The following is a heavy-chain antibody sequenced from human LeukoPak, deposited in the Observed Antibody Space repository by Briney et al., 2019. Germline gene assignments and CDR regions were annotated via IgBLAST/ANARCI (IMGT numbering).Heavy chain of an antibody. CDR2: INSDGSST. J-gene: IGHJ4*02. D-gene: IGHD2-15*01. Sequence: GGSLRLSCAASGFTFSRYWMHWVRQAPGKGLVWVSRINSDGSSTSYADSVKGRFTISRDNAKNTLYLQMNSLRAEDTAVYYCARSPYDCSGSSCYPDYFDYWGQGTLVAVSS. CDR3: ARSPYDCSGSSCYPDYFDY. CDR1: GFTFSRYW. V-gene: IGHV3-74*01.